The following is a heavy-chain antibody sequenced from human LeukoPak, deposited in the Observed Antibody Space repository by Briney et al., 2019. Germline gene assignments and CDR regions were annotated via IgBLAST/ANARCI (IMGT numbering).Heavy chain of an antibody. D-gene: IGHD1-26*01. V-gene: IGHV3-30*02. Sequence: GGSLRLSCAASGFTFSSYGMHWVRQAPGKGLEWVVFIRYDGSNKYYADSVKGRFTISKDNSKNTLYLQMNSLRAEDTAVYYCAKDITPWVGAKSVQHWGQGTLVTVSS. CDR3: AKDITPWVGAKSVQH. CDR2: IRYDGSNK. J-gene: IGHJ1*01. CDR1: GFTFSSYG.